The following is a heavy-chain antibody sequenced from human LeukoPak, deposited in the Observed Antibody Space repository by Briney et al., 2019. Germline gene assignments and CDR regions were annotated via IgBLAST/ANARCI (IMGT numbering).Heavy chain of an antibody. CDR1: GFTLSSYW. V-gene: IGHV3-74*01. CDR3: ARQRRYCSGDSCYQRTFDF. Sequence: GGSLRLSCAASGFTLSSYWMHWVRQVPGKGLMWVSVIYTDDISTNYADSVKGRFTISRDNAENTLYLQMNSLRAEDTAVYSCARQRRYCSGDSCYQRTFDFWGQGTLVTVSS. CDR2: IYTDDIST. J-gene: IGHJ4*02. D-gene: IGHD2-15*01.